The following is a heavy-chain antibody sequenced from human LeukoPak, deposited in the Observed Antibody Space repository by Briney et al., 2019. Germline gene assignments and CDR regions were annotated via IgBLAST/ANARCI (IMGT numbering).Heavy chain of an antibody. CDR1: GYTFTSYA. V-gene: IGHV7-4-1*02. J-gene: IGHJ3*02. Sequence: ASVKVSCKASGYTFTSYAMNWVRQAPGQGLEWMGWINTNTGNPTYAQGFTGRFVFSLDTSVSTAYLQISSLKAEDTAVYYCASREHYYDSSGYLNIWGQGTMVTVSS. CDR2: INTNTGNP. CDR3: ASREHYYDSSGYLNI. D-gene: IGHD3-22*01.